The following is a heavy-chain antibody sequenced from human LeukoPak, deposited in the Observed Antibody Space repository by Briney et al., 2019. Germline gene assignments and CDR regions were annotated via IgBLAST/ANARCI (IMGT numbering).Heavy chain of an antibody. J-gene: IGHJ4*02. D-gene: IGHD6-13*01. CDR3: ARHGSWSFDY. V-gene: IGHV3-23*01. CDR1: GFTFSSHA. CDR2: ITSGSGSNV. Sequence: GGSLRLSCAASGFTFSSHAMSWVRQAPGKGLEWVSAITSGSGSNVYYTDSLKGRFTISRDNSKNTLYLQMNSLRAEDTAVYYCARHGSWSFDYWGQGTLVTVS.